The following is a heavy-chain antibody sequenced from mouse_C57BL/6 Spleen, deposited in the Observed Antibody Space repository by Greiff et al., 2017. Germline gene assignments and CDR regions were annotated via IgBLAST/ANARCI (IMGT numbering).Heavy chain of an antibody. Sequence: EVQLQQSGPELVKPGASVKISCKASGYTFTDYYMNWVKQSHGKSLEWIGDINPNNGGTSYNQKFKGKATLTVDKSSSTAYMELRSLTSEDSAVYYCARRSHGGFAYWGQGTLVTVSA. CDR3: ARRSHGGFAY. CDR2: INPNNGGT. CDR1: GYTFTDYY. J-gene: IGHJ3*01. V-gene: IGHV1-26*01.